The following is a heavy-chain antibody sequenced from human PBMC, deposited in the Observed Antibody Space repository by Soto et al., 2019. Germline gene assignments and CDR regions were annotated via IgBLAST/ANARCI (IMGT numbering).Heavy chain of an antibody. CDR1: GGSITSYY. CDR3: ARGGGVYYFDY. Sequence: SETLSLTCTVSGGSITSYYWSWIRQPPGKGLEWIGYIYYSGITDYNPSLKSRVTISVDTSKSQFSLKLSSVTAADTAVYYCARGGGVYYFDYWGQGTLVTV. V-gene: IGHV4-59*13. J-gene: IGHJ4*02. CDR2: IYYSGIT. D-gene: IGHD2-8*02.